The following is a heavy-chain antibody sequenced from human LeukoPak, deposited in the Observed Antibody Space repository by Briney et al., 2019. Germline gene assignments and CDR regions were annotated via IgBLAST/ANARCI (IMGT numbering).Heavy chain of an antibody. V-gene: IGHV1-46*01. CDR3: ARGPTTVVPFDY. D-gene: IGHD4-23*01. Sequence: GASVKVSCKASGYTFTNYYMFWVRQAPRQGLEWMGRINPSGGSTSYAQKFQGRVIMTRDTSTSTVYMELSSLRSEDTAVYYCARGPTTVVPFDYWGQGTLVTVSS. CDR2: INPSGGST. CDR1: GYTFTNYY. J-gene: IGHJ4*02.